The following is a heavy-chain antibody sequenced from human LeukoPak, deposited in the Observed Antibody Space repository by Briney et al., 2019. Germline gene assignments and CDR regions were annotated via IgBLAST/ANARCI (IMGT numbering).Heavy chain of an antibody. V-gene: IGHV3-11*01. Sequence: GGSLRLSCAASGFTFSDYYMSWIRQAPGKGLEWVSYISSSGSTIYYADSVKGRFTISRDNAKNSLYLQMNSLRAEDTAVYYCARDSSYDFWSGYYTYYYYYMDVWGKGTTVTVSS. CDR2: ISSSGSTI. CDR3: ARDSSYDFWSGYYTYYYYYMDV. CDR1: GFTFSDYY. J-gene: IGHJ6*03. D-gene: IGHD3-3*01.